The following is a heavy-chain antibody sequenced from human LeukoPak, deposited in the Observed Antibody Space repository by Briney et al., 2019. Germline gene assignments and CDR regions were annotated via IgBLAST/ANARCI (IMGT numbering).Heavy chain of an antibody. Sequence: PGGSLRLSCAASGFYFRDHWMDWVRQAPGKGLEWVGHIKTDGSETYYLDSLKGRISISRDNTNNALYLQMNSLRAEDTAIYYCARVTFYSDSRGYYGNTGLDHWGQEMLVTVSS. D-gene: IGHD3-22*01. CDR1: GFYFRDHW. J-gene: IGHJ4*02. CDR3: ARVTFYSDSRGYYGNTGLDH. V-gene: IGHV3-7*03. CDR2: IKTDGSET.